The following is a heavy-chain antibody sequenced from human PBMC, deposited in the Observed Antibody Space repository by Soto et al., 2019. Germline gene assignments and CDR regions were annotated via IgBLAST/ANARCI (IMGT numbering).Heavy chain of an antibody. D-gene: IGHD3-22*01. CDR2: IWYDGRNK. V-gene: IGHV3-33*01. Sequence: GGSLRLSCASSGFSFRGYNRHWVRQAPGKGLEWVALIWYDGRNKYYVDPVKGRFIISRDNSKNTLYLQMNSLRAEDTAVYYCARAHYDSSGYSTLDIWGQGTMVTVS. CDR3: ARAHYDSSGYSTLDI. CDR1: GFSFRGYN. J-gene: IGHJ3*02.